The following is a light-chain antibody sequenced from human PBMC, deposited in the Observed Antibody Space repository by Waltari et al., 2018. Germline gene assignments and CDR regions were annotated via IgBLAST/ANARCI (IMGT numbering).Light chain of an antibody. Sequence: DIVMTQSPDSLAVSLGERATINCTSSQSVWYNSNKRNYLAWYQQKAGQPPKVLIYWASTRESGVPDRFSGSGSGTDFTLTISSLQAEDVAIYYCQQYYDTPTFGQGTKVEI. CDR3: QQYYDTPT. CDR1: QSVWYNSNKRNY. CDR2: WAS. J-gene: IGKJ1*01. V-gene: IGKV4-1*01.